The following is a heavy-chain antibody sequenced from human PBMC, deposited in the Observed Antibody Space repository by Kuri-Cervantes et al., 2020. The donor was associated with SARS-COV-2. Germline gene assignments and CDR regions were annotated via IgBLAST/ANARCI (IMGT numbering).Heavy chain of an antibody. CDR2: IYYSGST. CDR1: GGSISSYY. V-gene: IGHV4-59*01. J-gene: IGHJ4*02. CDR3: ERWPSWSGSIDY. Sequence: SETLSPTATVSGGSISSYYWSWIRQPPGRGLEWIGYIYYSGSTNYNPSLKSRVTISVDTSKNQFSLKLSSVTAADTAVYYCERWPSWSGSIDYWGQGTLVTVSS. D-gene: IGHD3-3*01.